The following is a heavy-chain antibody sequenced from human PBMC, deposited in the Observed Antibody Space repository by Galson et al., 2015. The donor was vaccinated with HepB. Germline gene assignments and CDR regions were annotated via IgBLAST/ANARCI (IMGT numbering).Heavy chain of an antibody. D-gene: IGHD4-17*01. CDR2: IYHSGST. CDR1: GYSISSGYY. V-gene: IGHV4-38-2*01. Sequence: ETLSLTCAVSGYSISSGYYWGWIRQPPGKGLEWIGSIYHSGSTYYNPSLKSRVTISVDTSKNQFSLKLSSVTAADTAVYYCARAATVTTFDYWGQGTLVTVSS. CDR3: ARAATVTTFDY. J-gene: IGHJ4*02.